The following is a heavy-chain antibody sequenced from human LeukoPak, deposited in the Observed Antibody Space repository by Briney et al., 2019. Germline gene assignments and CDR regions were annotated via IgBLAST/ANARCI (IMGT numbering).Heavy chain of an antibody. J-gene: IGHJ4*02. D-gene: IGHD2-8*01. CDR3: AKLYAYYFDY. V-gene: IGHV3-30*02. Sequence: PGGFLRLSCAASGFTFSSYGMHWVRQAPGKGLEWVAFIRYDGSNKYYADSVKGRFTISRDNSKNTLYPQMNSLRAEDTAVYYCAKLYAYYFDYWGQGTLVTVSS. CDR2: IRYDGSNK. CDR1: GFTFSSYG.